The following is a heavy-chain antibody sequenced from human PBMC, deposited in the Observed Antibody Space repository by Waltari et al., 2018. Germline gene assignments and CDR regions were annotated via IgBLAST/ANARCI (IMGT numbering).Heavy chain of an antibody. CDR2: VHRSGRT. CDR3: ARDRGSGLYLDS. J-gene: IGHJ4*02. V-gene: IGHV4-4*02. CDR1: GDSMSGTYW. Sequence: QLQLHQSGPGVVKPSESLSLTCAVSGDSMSGTYWWNWVRQSPGKGLEWIGQVHRSGRTNYHPSFASRVTVSIDTSNNQFSLKMPSPTAADTAMYYCARDRGSGLYLDSWGQGTLVTVS. D-gene: IGHD2-15*01.